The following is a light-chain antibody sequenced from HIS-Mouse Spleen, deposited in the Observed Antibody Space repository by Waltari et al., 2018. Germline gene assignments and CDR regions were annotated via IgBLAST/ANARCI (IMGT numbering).Light chain of an antibody. CDR1: QGISSY. CDR3: QQYYSYRFT. CDR2: AAS. V-gene: IGKV1-8*01. J-gene: IGKJ3*01. Sequence: AIRMTQSPSSFSASTGDRVTITCRASQGISSYLAWYQQKPGKAPKLLIYAASTLQSGVPSRCSGSGSGIDCTLTISCLQSEDVATYYCQQYYSYRFTFGPGTKVDIK.